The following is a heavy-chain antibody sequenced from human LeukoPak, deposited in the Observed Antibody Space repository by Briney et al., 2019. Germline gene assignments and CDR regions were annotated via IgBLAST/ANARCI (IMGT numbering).Heavy chain of an antibody. Sequence: PGGYLRLSWAASGFTFSSYAMSWVRQAPGKGLEWVSAISGSGGSTYYADSVKGRFTISRDNSKNTLYLQMNSLRAEDTAVYYCAKDPQQQLSKGESYWGQGTLVTVSS. CDR2: ISGSGGST. V-gene: IGHV3-23*01. CDR3: AKDPQQQLSKGESY. J-gene: IGHJ4*02. D-gene: IGHD6-13*01. CDR1: GFTFSSYA.